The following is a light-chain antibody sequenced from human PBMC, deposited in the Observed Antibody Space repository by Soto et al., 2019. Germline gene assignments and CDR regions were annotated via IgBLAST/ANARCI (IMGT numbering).Light chain of an antibody. CDR1: QSISSW. J-gene: IGKJ4*01. V-gene: IGKV1-5*01. CDR3: QQYNRYSLT. Sequence: DIQMTQSPSTLSASVGDRVTITCRASQSISSWLAWYQQKPGKAPKLLIYDASSLESGVPSRFSGSGSDTEFTLNINNLQPDDFATYHCQQYNRYSLTFGGGTKVDIK. CDR2: DAS.